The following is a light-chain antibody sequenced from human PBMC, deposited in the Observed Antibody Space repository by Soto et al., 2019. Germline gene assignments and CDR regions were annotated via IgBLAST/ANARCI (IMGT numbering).Light chain of an antibody. V-gene: IGKV3-20*01. J-gene: IGKJ2*01. Sequence: EIVLTQSPGTLSLSPGDRATLSCRASQSVSSNYLAWYQQKPGQAPRLLIYGASRGAAGIPDRFSGSGSGTDFTLTTSRLEHEDFAVYFCQQYGRSPMFTFGQGTKLEVK. CDR2: GAS. CDR1: QSVSSNY. CDR3: QQYGRSPMFT.